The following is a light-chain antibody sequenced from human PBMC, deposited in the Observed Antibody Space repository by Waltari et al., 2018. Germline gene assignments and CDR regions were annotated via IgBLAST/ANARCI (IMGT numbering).Light chain of an antibody. CDR1: QGIGNY. CDR2: GAS. J-gene: IGKJ2*01. Sequence: DIQMTQSPSSLSASVGDRITITCRASQGIGNYLAWYQQKPGKVPKLLISGASALQSGVPSRFSGSGSGTDFTLTIRSLQPEDVGTYYCQKSKRAPFTFGQGTKLEI. V-gene: IGKV1-27*01. CDR3: QKSKRAPFT.